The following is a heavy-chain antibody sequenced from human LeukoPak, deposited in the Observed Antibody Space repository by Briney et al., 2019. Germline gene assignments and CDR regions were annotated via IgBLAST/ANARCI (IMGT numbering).Heavy chain of an antibody. J-gene: IGHJ4*02. CDR2: ISGDGGST. D-gene: IGHD6-19*01. V-gene: IGHV3-43*02. Sequence: GGSLRLSCAASGFSLSSYAMHWVRQAPGKGLEWVSLISGDGGSTYYADSVKGRFTISRDNSKNSLYLQMNSLRTEDTALYYCAKDIQGQWLALDYWGQGTLVTVSS. CDR3: AKDIQGQWLALDY. CDR1: GFSLSSYA.